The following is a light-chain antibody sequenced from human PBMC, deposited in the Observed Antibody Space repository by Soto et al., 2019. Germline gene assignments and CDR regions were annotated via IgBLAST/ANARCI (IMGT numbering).Light chain of an antibody. V-gene: IGKV3-20*01. CDR2: CTS. CDR1: QSVSSSY. CDR3: QQYGSSSWT. Sequence: EIVLTQSPGTLSLSPGERATLSCRASQSVSSSYLAWYQQKPGPSPRLLFYCTSSRATAIPDRFRGSGSGTDFILSISRLEPEDFAVYYCQQYGSSSWTFGQGDQGGYQ. J-gene: IGKJ1*01.